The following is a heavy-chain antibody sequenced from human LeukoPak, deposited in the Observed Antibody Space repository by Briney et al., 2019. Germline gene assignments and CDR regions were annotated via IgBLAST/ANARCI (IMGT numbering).Heavy chain of an antibody. CDR3: ARSSDSSSLQYFQH. Sequence: GGSLRLSCAASGFTFTDYFMNWIRQAPWKGLEWVSSISISGSTIYYADSVKGRFTISRDNAKNSLYLQMNSLRAEDTAVYYCARSSDSSSLQYFQHWGQGTLVTVSS. V-gene: IGHV3-11*01. D-gene: IGHD6-6*01. J-gene: IGHJ1*01. CDR1: GFTFTDYF. CDR2: ISISGSTI.